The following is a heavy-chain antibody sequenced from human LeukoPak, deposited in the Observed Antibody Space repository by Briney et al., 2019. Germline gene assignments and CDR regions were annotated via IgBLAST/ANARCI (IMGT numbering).Heavy chain of an antibody. V-gene: IGHV4-38-2*02. J-gene: IGHJ4*02. Sequence: SETLSLTCTVSGYSISSGYYWGWIRQPPGKGLEWIRSIYHSGSTYYNPSLKSRVTISVDTSKNQFSLKLSSVTAADTAVYYCARGRLVLGRQGFDYWGQGTLVTVSS. D-gene: IGHD3-16*01. CDR2: IYHSGST. CDR3: ARGRLVLGRQGFDY. CDR1: GYSISSGYY.